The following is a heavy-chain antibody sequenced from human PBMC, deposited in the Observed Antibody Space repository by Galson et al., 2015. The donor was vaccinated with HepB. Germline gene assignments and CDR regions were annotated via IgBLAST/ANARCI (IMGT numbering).Heavy chain of an antibody. J-gene: IGHJ3*02. V-gene: IGHV1-69*04. D-gene: IGHD3-3*01. CDR1: GGTFSSYA. Sequence: CKASGGTFSSYAISWVRQAPGQGLEWMGRIIPILGIANYAQKFQGRVTITADKSTSTAYMELSSLRSEDTAVYYCARDAGFWSGYAAFDIWGQGTMVTVSS. CDR3: ARDAGFWSGYAAFDI. CDR2: IIPILGIA.